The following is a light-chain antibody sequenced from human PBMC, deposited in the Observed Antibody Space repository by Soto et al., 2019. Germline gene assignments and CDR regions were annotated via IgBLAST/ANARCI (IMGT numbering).Light chain of an antibody. Sequence: EIVLTQSPGTLSLSPGERATLSCRASHTISSSYLAWYQQKPGQAPRLLMYGISRRATGIPDRFSGSGSATDFTLTITSMQPEDYAVYYCQQYVTSSPRTFGQGTKVEIK. V-gene: IGKV3-20*01. J-gene: IGKJ1*01. CDR2: GIS. CDR1: HTISSSY. CDR3: QQYVTSSPRT.